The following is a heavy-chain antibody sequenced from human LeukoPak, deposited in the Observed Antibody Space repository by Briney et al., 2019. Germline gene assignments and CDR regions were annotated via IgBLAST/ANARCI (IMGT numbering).Heavy chain of an antibody. D-gene: IGHD5-24*01. Sequence: PGGSLILSCVVSGFTVSTNYMSWVRQAPGKGLEWVSVIYSGGGTYYADSVRGRFTISRDNSKNTVFLQMNSLRAEDTAVYYCARERTQYYYYYYGMDVWGQGTTVTVSS. CDR1: GFTVSTNY. V-gene: IGHV3-66*01. J-gene: IGHJ6*02. CDR3: ARERTQYYYYYYGMDV. CDR2: IYSGGGT.